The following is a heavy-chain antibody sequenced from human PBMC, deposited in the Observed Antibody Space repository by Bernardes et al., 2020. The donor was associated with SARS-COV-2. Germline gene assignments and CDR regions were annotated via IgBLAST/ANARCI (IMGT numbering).Heavy chain of an antibody. D-gene: IGHD4-17*01. CDR2: IYPADSDT. Sequence: GESLKISCKGSGYSFTSHWIGWVRQVPGKGLEWVGIIYPADSDTRYSPSFQGQVSMSVDKSINTAYLQWRGLKASDTAMFYCARLFGDYERFIDYWGQGTLVTVSS. CDR1: GYSFTSHW. V-gene: IGHV5-51*01. J-gene: IGHJ4*02. CDR3: ARLFGDYERFIDY.